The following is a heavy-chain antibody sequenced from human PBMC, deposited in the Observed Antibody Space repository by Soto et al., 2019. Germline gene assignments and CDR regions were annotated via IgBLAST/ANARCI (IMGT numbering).Heavy chain of an antibody. D-gene: IGHD6-13*01. Sequence: GQSLKNSCKGSGYSFTSYWIGWVRQMPGKDLEWMGIIYPGDSDTRYSPSFQGQVTISADKSISTAYLQWSSLKASDTAMYYCARTSAAGKYYYGMDDWGQGTRVTDCS. CDR1: GYSFTSYW. CDR3: ARTSAAGKYYYGMDD. V-gene: IGHV5-51*01. J-gene: IGHJ6*01. CDR2: IYPGDSDT.